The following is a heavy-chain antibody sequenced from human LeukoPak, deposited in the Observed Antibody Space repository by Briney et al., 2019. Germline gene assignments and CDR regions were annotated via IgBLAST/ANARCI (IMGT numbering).Heavy chain of an antibody. CDR1: GYTFTTYD. CDR2: TNPKSGYT. D-gene: IGHD1-26*01. J-gene: IGHJ4*02. Sequence: ASVKVSCKASGYTFTTYDINWVRQATGQGLEWMGWTNPKSGYTGYAQKFQGRVTMSRDTSTSTPYMELSSLRSEDTAVYYCARVAGSIDYWGQGTLVTVSS. V-gene: IGHV1-8*01. CDR3: ARVAGSIDY.